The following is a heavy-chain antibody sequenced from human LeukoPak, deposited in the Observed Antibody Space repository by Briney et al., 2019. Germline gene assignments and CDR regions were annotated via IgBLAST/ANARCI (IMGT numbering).Heavy chain of an antibody. J-gene: IGHJ4*02. V-gene: IGHV3-21*01. CDR3: ARDAVAGARFDY. CDR1: GFTFSSYS. D-gene: IGHD6-19*01. Sequence: GGSLRLSCAASGFTFSSYSMNWVRQAPGKGLEWVSSISSSSSYIYYADSVKGRFTISRDNAKNSLYLQMNSLRAEDTAVYYCARDAVAGARFDYWGQGTLVTVS. CDR2: ISSSSSYI.